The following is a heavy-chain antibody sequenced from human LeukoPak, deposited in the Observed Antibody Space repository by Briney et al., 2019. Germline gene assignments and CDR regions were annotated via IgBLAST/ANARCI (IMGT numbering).Heavy chain of an antibody. V-gene: IGHV4-34*01. J-gene: IGHJ3*02. CDR3: ARGRSYYDSSGYYTGAAFDI. CDR2: INHSGST. CDR1: GGSFSGYY. D-gene: IGHD3-22*01. Sequence: SETLSLTCAVSGGSFSGYYWSWIRQPPGKGLEWIGEINHSGSTNYNPSLKSRVTISVDTSKNQFSLKLSSVTAADTAVYYCARGRSYYDSSGYYTGAAFDIWGQGTMVTVSS.